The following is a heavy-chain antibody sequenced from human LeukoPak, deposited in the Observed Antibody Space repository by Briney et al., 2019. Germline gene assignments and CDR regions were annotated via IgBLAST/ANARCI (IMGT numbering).Heavy chain of an antibody. V-gene: IGHV1-8*01. D-gene: IGHD3-22*01. J-gene: IGHJ6*03. CDR2: MNPNSGKT. CDR3: ARVGGYDYDSSGFKEVHYYYYYMDV. CDR1: GYTFTSYD. Sequence: ASVKVSCKASGYTFTSYDINWVRQATGQGLEWMGWMNPNSGKTGYAQKFQGRVTMTRNTSISTAYMELSSLRSEDTAVYYCARVGGYDYDSSGFKEVHYYYYYMDVWGKGTTVTVSS.